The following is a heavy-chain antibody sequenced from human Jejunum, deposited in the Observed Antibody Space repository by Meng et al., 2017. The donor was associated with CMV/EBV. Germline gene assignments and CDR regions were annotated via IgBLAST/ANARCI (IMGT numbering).Heavy chain of an antibody. V-gene: IGHV4-4*07. CDR2: VHPGGLT. CDR1: GGSCSDYC. CDR3: SKECYGDEERASDY. D-gene: IGHD4-17*01. J-gene: IGHJ4*02. Sequence: QVQLPESGQGRVKPSAPLSLLCSVIGGSCSDYCGSWIRQPAGKELEWIGRVHPGGLTNQTPSLKGRLVMSIDTSKNQLSLKLSSVTAADTAMYYCSKECYGDEERASDYWGQGTLVTVSS.